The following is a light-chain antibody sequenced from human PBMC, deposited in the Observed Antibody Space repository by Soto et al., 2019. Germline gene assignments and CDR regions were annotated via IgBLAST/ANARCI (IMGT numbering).Light chain of an antibody. CDR2: LNN. Sequence: QSALTQPPSASWTPGQRVTISCSGSSSNIGTNTVNWYQQPPGAAPKLLIYLNNQRPSGVPDRFSGSKSGSSASLAISGLQSEDEADYYCAAWDDSLNGPVFGGGTKLTVL. CDR3: AAWDDSLNGPV. J-gene: IGLJ2*01. V-gene: IGLV1-44*01. CDR1: SSNIGTNT.